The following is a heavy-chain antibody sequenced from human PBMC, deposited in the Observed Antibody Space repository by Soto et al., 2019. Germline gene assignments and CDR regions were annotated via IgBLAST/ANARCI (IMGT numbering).Heavy chain of an antibody. CDR2: SRDKAQGYSI. V-gene: IGHV3-72*01. Sequence: EVQLVESGGGLVQPGGPLRLSCAASGFTLSDHYIDWVRQAPGKGLVWVGRSRDKAQGYSITYAASVKGRFTTSSDESKNSVYVQMNSLKTEDTAVYYCVRATYFSDSSGYTRGLDYWGQGTLVTVYS. CDR1: GFTLSDHY. J-gene: IGHJ4*02. CDR3: VRATYFSDSSGYTRGLDY. D-gene: IGHD3-22*01.